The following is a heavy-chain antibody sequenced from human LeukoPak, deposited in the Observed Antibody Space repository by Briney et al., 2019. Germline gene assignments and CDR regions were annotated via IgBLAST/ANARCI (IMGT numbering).Heavy chain of an antibody. Sequence: ASVKVSCKASGYTFNDFYIHWVRQAPGQGLEWMGWINPKSGGTSSAQTFQGRVTLTRDRPITTVFMELSRLTSADTAVYYCARRAKLTKYHDRRCFYRFDRRGQGT. D-gene: IGHD1-1*01. V-gene: IGHV1-2*02. CDR1: GYTFNDFY. CDR3: ARRAKLTKYHDRRCFYRFDR. J-gene: IGHJ4*01. CDR2: INPKSGGT.